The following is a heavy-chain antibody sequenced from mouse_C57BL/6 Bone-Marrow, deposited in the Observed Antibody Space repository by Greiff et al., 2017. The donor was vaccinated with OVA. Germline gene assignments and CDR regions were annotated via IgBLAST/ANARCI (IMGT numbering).Heavy chain of an antibody. Sequence: QVQLQQPGAELVRPGSSVKLSCKASGYTFTSYWMDWVKQRPGQGLEWIGNIYPSDSETHYNQKFKDKATLTVDKSSSTAYMQLSSLTSEDSAVYYCAREADWWLFDYWGQGTTLTVSS. J-gene: IGHJ2*01. D-gene: IGHD1-1*02. CDR2: IYPSDSET. CDR3: AREADWWLFDY. CDR1: GYTFTSYW. V-gene: IGHV1-61*01.